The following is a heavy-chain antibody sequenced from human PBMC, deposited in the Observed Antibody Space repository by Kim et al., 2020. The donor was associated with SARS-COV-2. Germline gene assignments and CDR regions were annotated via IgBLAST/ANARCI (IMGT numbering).Heavy chain of an antibody. V-gene: IGHV4-39*01. D-gene: IGHD3-10*01. CDR3: ARARGRYGSGSYLVGYFDY. Sequence: SRVTISLDTSKNQYSLKLSSVTAADTAVYYCARARGRYGSGSYLVGYFDYWGQGTLVTVSS. J-gene: IGHJ4*02.